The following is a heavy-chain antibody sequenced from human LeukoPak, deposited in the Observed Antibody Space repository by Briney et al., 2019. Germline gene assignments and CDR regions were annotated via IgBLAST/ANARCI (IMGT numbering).Heavy chain of an antibody. V-gene: IGHV3-30*02. D-gene: IGHD3-3*01. Sequence: GGSLRLSCAASGFTFSNYGMHSVRQAPGKGLEWLTLIRHEGSNKYYADSVKGRFTISRDNSKNTLFLQMNSLRAEDTAVYYCAKDQEIFGMVAIDYWGQGTLVTVSS. J-gene: IGHJ4*02. CDR1: GFTFSNYG. CDR3: AKDQEIFGMVAIDY. CDR2: IRHEGSNK.